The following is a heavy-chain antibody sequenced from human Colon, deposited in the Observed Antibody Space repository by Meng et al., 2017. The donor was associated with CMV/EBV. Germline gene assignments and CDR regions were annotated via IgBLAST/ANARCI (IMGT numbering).Heavy chain of an antibody. Sequence: GGSLRLSCAVSGLNFGSIGMSWIRQTPEKGLEWVAHISGNSRITFYSDSLKGRFTISRDNFKNTLFLEMNSLRGDDTALYYCATVTRPRPALQGYFDDWGQGTLVTVSS. CDR2: ISGNSRIT. CDR1: GLNFGSIG. J-gene: IGHJ4*02. CDR3: ATVTRPRPALQGYFDD. D-gene: IGHD2-15*01. V-gene: IGHV3-23*01.